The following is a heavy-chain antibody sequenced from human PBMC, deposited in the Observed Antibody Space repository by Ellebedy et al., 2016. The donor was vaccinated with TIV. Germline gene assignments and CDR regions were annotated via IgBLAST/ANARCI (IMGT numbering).Heavy chain of an antibody. Sequence: GGSLRLSXAASGFTFSSYAMHWVRQAPGKGLQWVAAISYDGSDKYYADSVKGRFTISRDNAKNSLYLQMNSLRDEDTAVYYCAREVAGNYFDHWGQGTLVTVSS. CDR1: GFTFSSYA. D-gene: IGHD6-19*01. CDR2: ISYDGSDK. V-gene: IGHV3-30-3*01. J-gene: IGHJ4*02. CDR3: AREVAGNYFDH.